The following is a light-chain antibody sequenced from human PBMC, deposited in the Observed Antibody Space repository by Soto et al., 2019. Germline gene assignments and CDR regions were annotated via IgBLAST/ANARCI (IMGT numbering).Light chain of an antibody. Sequence: EIVWTQSPATLASSPRERATLSCRASQSVSSSYLAWYQQKPGQAPRLLIYGASSRATGIPDRFSGSGSGTDFTLTISSLQPEDFAPYFCQQTYSSPRTFAQGTKVDIK. J-gene: IGKJ1*01. V-gene: IGKV3-20*01. CDR1: QSVSSSY. CDR2: GAS. CDR3: QQTYSSPRT.